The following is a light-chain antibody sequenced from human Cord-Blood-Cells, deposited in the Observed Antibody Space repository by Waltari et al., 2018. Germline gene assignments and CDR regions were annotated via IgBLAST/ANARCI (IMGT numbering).Light chain of an antibody. Sequence: DIVMTQSPASLAVSLGERATINCKSSQSVLYSSNNKNYLAWYQHKPGQPPKLLIYWAFTRESGVPDRFSGSGSGTDFTLTISSLQAEDVAVYYCQQYYSTPYSFGQGTKLEIK. CDR3: QQYYSTPYS. J-gene: IGKJ2*03. CDR1: QSVLYSSNNKNY. V-gene: IGKV4-1*01. CDR2: WAF.